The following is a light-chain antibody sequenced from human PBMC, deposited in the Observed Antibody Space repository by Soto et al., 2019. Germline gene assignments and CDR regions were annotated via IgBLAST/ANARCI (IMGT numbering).Light chain of an antibody. Sequence: QLVPAQSPSASASLGASVKLTCTLSSGHITYAIAWHQQQPEKGPRYLMKLNSDGSHSKGDGIPDRFSGSSSGAERYLTISSLQSEDEADYYCQTWGTGIQVIFGGGTKLTVL. CDR2: LNSDGSH. CDR3: QTWGTGIQVI. V-gene: IGLV4-69*01. J-gene: IGLJ2*01. CDR1: SGHITYA.